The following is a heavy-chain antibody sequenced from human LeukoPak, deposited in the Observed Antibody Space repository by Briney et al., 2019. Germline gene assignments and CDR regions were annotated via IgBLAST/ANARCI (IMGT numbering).Heavy chain of an antibody. CDR1: EGTFSSYA. CDR2: IIPIFGTA. CDR3: AREDYPSGSYGTFDY. V-gene: IGHV1-69*01. D-gene: IGHD1-26*01. Sequence: GASVKVSCKASEGTFSSYAISWVRQAPGQGLEWMGGIIPIFGTANYAQKFQGRVTITAGESTSTAYMELSSLRSEDTAVYYCAREDYPSGSYGTFDYWGQGTLVTVSS. J-gene: IGHJ4*02.